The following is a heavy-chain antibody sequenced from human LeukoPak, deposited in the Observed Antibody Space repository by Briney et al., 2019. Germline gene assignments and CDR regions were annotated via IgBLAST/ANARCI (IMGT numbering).Heavy chain of an antibody. CDR1: GFTFSSYG. J-gene: IGHJ4*02. V-gene: IGHV3-30*02. CDR2: IRYDGSIK. Sequence: PGGSLRPSCAASGFTFSSYGMHWVRQAPGKGLEWVAFIRYDGSIKDYADSVKGRFTISRDNSRNTLYLQMNSLRAEDAAIYYCAKVSPINPSGYLDYWGQGTLVTVSS. CDR3: AKVSPINPSGYLDY. D-gene: IGHD3-3*01.